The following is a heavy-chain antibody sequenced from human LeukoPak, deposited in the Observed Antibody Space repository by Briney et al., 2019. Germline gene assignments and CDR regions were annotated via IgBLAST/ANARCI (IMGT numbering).Heavy chain of an antibody. CDR3: TRAQSYCTSTSCSADY. Sequence: ASVKVSCKAFGYTFTTYYIHWVRQAPGQGLEWMGIINPSVGTTKSPDKLQGRVTMTRDTSTSTVYMELSGLGSDDTATYYCTRAQSYCTSTSCSADYWGQGTLVTVSS. J-gene: IGHJ4*02. CDR1: GYTFTTYY. D-gene: IGHD2-2*01. CDR2: INPSVGTT. V-gene: IGHV1-46*01.